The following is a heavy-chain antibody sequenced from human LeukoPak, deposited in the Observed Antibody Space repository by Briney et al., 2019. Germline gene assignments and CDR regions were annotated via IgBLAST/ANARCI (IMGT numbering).Heavy chain of an antibody. CDR2: IYYSGST. J-gene: IGHJ4*02. D-gene: IGHD3-16*02. CDR1: GGSISSGDYY. CDR3: ARSPSLYDYDWGSYRPRYYFDY. V-gene: IGHV4-61*08. Sequence: SQTLSLTCTVSGGSISSGDYYWSWIRQPPGKGLEWIGYIYYSGSTNYNPSLKSRVTISVDTSKNQFSLRLHSVTAADTAVYYCARSPSLYDYDWGSYRPRYYFDYWGQGTLVTVSS.